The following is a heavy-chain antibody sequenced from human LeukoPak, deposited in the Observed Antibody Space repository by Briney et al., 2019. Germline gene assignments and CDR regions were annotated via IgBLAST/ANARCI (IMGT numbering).Heavy chain of an antibody. Sequence: SETLSLTCTVSGGSVSDSSYYWGWIRQPPGKGLEWIGSFYYTGGTYYSPSFRSRVIISADTSKNQFSLYFHSVTAADTAVYFYGSSHSSSWYDFWGQGTLVTVSS. CDR2: FYYTGGT. V-gene: IGHV4-39*07. CDR3: GSSHSSSWYDF. CDR1: GGSVSDSSYY. J-gene: IGHJ4*02. D-gene: IGHD6-13*01.